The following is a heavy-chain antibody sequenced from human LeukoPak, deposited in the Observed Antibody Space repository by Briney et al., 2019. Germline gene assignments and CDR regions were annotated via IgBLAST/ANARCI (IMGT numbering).Heavy chain of an antibody. CDR2: INQDGSEK. V-gene: IGHV3-7*01. CDR3: ARGGSGSYRLDAFHI. J-gene: IGHJ3*02. Sequence: GGSLRLSCATSGLTFSSYWINWVRQAPGKGLEWVANINQDGSEKYYVDSVKGRFTISRDNAKNSLFLQMNSLRAEDTAVYYCARGGSGSYRLDAFHIWGQGTMVTVSS. D-gene: IGHD6-19*01. CDR1: GLTFSSYW.